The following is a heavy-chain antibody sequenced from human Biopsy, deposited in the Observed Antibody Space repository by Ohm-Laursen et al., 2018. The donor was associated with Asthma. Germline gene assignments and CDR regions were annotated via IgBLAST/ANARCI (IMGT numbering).Heavy chain of an antibody. Sequence: GSLRLSCTASGFSVSTKYMSWVRQAPGKGPEWVSLIYSGDNTYYADSVKGRFTISRDHSKLYLQMNNLRAEDTAVYHCARISRLGYNSLDYGMDVWGQGTTVTVSS. V-gene: IGHV3-53*01. CDR1: GFSVSTKY. CDR3: ARISRLGYNSLDYGMDV. CDR2: IYSGDNT. J-gene: IGHJ6*02. D-gene: IGHD5-24*01.